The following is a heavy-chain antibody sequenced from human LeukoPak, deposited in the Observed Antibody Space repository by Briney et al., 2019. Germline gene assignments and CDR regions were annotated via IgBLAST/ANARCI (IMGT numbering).Heavy chain of an antibody. Sequence: SETLSLTCTGSGGSISRFYWTWVRQPAGEGLQWIGRIYSSGDTNYNHSLKSRVTLSVDTSKNHFSLRLSSVTAADTAVYYCARECSGTSCPYNNLAVWGQGTTVTVSS. D-gene: IGHD2-2*01. CDR3: ARECSGTSCPYNNLAV. CDR1: GGSISRFY. CDR2: IYSSGDT. V-gene: IGHV4-4*07. J-gene: IGHJ6*02.